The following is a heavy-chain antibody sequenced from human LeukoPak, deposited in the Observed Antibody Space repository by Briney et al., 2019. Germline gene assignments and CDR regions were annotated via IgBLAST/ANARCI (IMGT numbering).Heavy chain of an antibody. J-gene: IGHJ3*02. CDR2: IIPIFGTA. CDR1: GGTFSSYA. Sequence: ASVKVSCKASGGTFSSYAISWVRQGPGQGLEWMGGIIPIFGTANYAQKFQGRVTITTDESTSTAYMELSSLRSEDTAVYYCARDQGVQWLVTHAFDIWGQGTMVTVSS. D-gene: IGHD6-19*01. CDR3: ARDQGVQWLVTHAFDI. V-gene: IGHV1-69*05.